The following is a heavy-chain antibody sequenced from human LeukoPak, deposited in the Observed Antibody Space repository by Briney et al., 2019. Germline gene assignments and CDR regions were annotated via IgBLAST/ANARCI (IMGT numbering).Heavy chain of an antibody. CDR1: GFTFTNYA. Sequence: GGSLRLSCGTSGFTFTNYAMNWVRQAPGKGLEWVSYISSTSITMYYADSVKGRFTISRDNAKNSLYLQMNSLRADDTAVYYCARETILAVAGDFWGQGTLVTVSS. CDR2: ISSTSITM. D-gene: IGHD6-19*01. CDR3: ARETILAVAGDF. J-gene: IGHJ4*02. V-gene: IGHV3-48*01.